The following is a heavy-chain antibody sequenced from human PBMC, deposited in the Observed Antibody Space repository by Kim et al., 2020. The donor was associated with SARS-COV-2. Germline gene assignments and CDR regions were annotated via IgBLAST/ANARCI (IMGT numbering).Heavy chain of an antibody. CDR1: GFTFSSYA. Sequence: GGSLRLSCAASGFTFSSYAMHWVRQAPGKGLEWVAVISYDGSNKYYADSVKGRFTISRDNSKNTLYLQMNSLRAEDTSVYYCARDGPGGLDTYGLDVWGQGTTVTDCS. V-gene: IGHV3-30-3*01. CDR3: ARDGPGGLDTYGLDV. J-gene: IGHJ6*02. CDR2: ISYDGSNK. D-gene: IGHD3-10*01.